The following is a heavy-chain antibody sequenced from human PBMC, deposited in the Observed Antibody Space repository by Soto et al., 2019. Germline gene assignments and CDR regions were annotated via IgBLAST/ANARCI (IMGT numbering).Heavy chain of an antibody. CDR1: GFTFNNYA. V-gene: IGHV3-23*01. J-gene: IGHJ4*02. D-gene: IGHD1-26*01. CDR3: AKDQWVGATTYFAY. Sequence: EVQLLESGGELVQPGGSLRLSCAAFGFTFNNYAMSWVRQAPGKGLEWVSSISGNGGSTFHADSVKGRFTISRDNSKNTLYLEMSGLRFEDTAFYYCAKDQWVGATTYFAYWGQGTLVTVSS. CDR2: ISGNGGST.